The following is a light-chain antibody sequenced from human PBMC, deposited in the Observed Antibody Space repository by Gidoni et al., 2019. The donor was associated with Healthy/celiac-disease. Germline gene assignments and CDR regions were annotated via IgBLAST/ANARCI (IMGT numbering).Light chain of an antibody. CDR1: QGISSA. CDR2: DAS. V-gene: IGKV1-13*02. CDR3: QQFNSYPPSIT. Sequence: AIQLTQPPSSLSASVGDRVTITCRASQGISSALAWYQQKPGKAPKLLIYDASSLESGVPSRFSGSGSGTDFTLTISSLQPEDFATYYCQQFNSYPPSITFGQXTRLEIK. J-gene: IGKJ5*01.